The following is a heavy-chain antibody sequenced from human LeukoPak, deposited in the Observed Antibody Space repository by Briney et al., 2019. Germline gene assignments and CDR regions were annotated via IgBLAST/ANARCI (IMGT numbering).Heavy chain of an antibody. V-gene: IGHV3-33*01. CDR2: IWSDGSNK. CDR1: GLTFSSYG. J-gene: IGHJ4*02. Sequence: GGSLRLSCEASGLTFSSYGMHWVRQAPGKGLGWVAVIWSDGSNKYYADSVKGRFAISRDNSKNTVWLQMNSLRAEDTAVYYCASAAGAYDNWGQGTLVTVSS. D-gene: IGHD6-13*01. CDR3: ASAAGAYDN.